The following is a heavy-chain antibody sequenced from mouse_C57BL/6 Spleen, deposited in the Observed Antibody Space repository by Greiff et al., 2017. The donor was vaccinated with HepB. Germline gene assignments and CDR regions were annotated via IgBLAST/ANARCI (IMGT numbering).Heavy chain of an antibody. CDR1: GYTFTDYE. V-gene: IGHV1-15*01. CDR2: IDPETGGT. Sequence: QVQLQQSGAELVRPGASVTLSCKASGYTFTDYEMHWVKQTPVHGLEWIGAIDPETGGTAYNQKFKGKAILTADKSSSTAYMELRSLTSEDSAVYDCTREGGIYYDYDGAYWGQGTTLTVSS. D-gene: IGHD2-4*01. J-gene: IGHJ2*01. CDR3: TREGGIYYDYDGAY.